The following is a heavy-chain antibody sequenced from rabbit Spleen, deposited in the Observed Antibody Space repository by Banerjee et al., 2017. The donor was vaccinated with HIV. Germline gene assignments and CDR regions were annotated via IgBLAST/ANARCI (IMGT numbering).Heavy chain of an antibody. V-gene: IGHV1S45*01. D-gene: IGHD1-1*01. Sequence: QEQLVESGGGLVQPEGSLTLTCTASGFSFSSSVDMCWVRQAPGKGLEWIACIYTGNGNTYYASWAKGRFTISKTSSTTVTLQMTSLTAADTATYFCARDTSSSFSSYGMDLWGQGTLVTVS. CDR2: IYTGNGNT. J-gene: IGHJ6*01. CDR3: ARDTSSSFSSYGMDL. CDR1: GFSFSSSVD.